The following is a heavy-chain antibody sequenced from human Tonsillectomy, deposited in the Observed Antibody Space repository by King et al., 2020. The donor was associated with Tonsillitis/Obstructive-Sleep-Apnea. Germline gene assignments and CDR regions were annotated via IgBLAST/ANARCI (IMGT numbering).Heavy chain of an antibody. D-gene: IGHD2-2*01. CDR2: IYYSGST. CDR3: ARHRGYCSSTSCKYNWFDP. Sequence: QLQESGPGLVKPSETLSLTCTVSGGSISSSSYYWGWIRQPPGKGLEWIGGIYYSGSTYHNPSLKSRVTISADTPKNQFSLKLNSVTAADTAVYYCARHRGYCSSTSCKYNWFDPWGQGTLVTVSS. CDR1: GGSISSSSYY. J-gene: IGHJ5*02. V-gene: IGHV4-39*01.